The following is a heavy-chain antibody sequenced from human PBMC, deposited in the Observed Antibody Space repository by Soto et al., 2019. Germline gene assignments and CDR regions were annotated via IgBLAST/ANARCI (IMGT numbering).Heavy chain of an antibody. CDR3: ASQYSSGWYITSSPWFDP. D-gene: IGHD6-19*01. V-gene: IGHV4-39*01. CDR2: IYYSGST. CDR1: GGSISSSSYY. J-gene: IGHJ5*02. Sequence: PSETLSLTCTVPGGSISSSSYYWGWIRQPPGKGLEWIGSIYYSGSTYYNPSLKSRVTISVDTSKNQFSLKLSSVTAADTAVYYCASQYSSGWYITSSPWFDPWGQGTLVTVSS.